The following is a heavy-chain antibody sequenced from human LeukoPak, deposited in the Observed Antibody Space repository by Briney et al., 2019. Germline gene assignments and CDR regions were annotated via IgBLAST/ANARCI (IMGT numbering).Heavy chain of an antibody. CDR2: IYYSGST. D-gene: IGHD2-2*01. J-gene: IGHJ4*02. Sequence: PSQTLSLTCSVSGDSISNGDYYWSWIRLHPGKGLEWIGYIYYSGSTYYNPSLKSRVTISVDMSKNQFSLKLSSVTAADTAVHYCARVDIVVAPAASYFDYWGQGTLVTVSS. CDR1: GDSISNGDYY. CDR3: ARVDIVVAPAASYFDY. V-gene: IGHV4-31*03.